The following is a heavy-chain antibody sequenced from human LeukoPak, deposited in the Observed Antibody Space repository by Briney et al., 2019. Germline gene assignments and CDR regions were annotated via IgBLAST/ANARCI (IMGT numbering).Heavy chain of an antibody. CDR1: GGSISSYY. V-gene: IGHV4-59*08. CDR3: ARSSRGPAAIED. D-gene: IGHD2-2*01. Sequence: SETLSLTCTVSGGSISSYYWSWIRQPPGKGLEWIGYIYYSGSTNYNPSLKSRVTISVDTSKNQFSLKLSSVTAADTAVYYCARSSRGPAAIEDWGQGTLVTVSS. J-gene: IGHJ4*02. CDR2: IYYSGST.